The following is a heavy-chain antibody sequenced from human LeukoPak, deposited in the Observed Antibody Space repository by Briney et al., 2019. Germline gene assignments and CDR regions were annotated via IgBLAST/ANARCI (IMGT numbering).Heavy chain of an antibody. CDR3: ARGFQLLYWFDP. CDR1: GGSISSYY. V-gene: IGHV4-59*01. D-gene: IGHD2-2*01. Sequence: SETLSLTCTVSGGSISSYYWSWLRQPPGKGLEWIGYIYCSGSTNYNPSLKSRVTISVDTSKNQFSLKLSSVTAADTAVYYCARGFQLLYWFDPWGQGTLVTVSS. CDR2: IYCSGST. J-gene: IGHJ5*02.